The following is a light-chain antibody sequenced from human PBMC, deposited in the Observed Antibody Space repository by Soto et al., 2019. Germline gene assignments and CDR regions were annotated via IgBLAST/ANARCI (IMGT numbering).Light chain of an antibody. V-gene: IGKV3-20*01. J-gene: IGKJ2*01. Sequence: EIVLTQSPGTLSLSPGESATLSSRASQRFNGGSLAWYQHKPGQAPRLLIYAASTRASGIPDRFSGSTSGTDFTLTISRLEPEDFAVYYCQRYGDSPPNTFGQGTKLEIK. CDR2: AAS. CDR3: QRYGDSPPNT. CDR1: QRFNGGS.